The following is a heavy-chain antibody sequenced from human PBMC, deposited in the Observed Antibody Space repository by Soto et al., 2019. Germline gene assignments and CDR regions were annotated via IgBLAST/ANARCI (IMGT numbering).Heavy chain of an antibody. Sequence: EVQVVDSGGGLVQPGGSLRLSCAASGFIFTNYWMTWVRQAPGKGLEWVAIIKYDGNEKYYVDPVKGRFSISRDNAKNSVYLQMNSLRAEDTAGYYCARVRYYDRNFDYWGQGTLVTVSS. D-gene: IGHD3-16*01. V-gene: IGHV3-7*05. CDR2: IKYDGNEK. J-gene: IGHJ4*02. CDR1: GFIFTNYW. CDR3: ARVRYYDRNFDY.